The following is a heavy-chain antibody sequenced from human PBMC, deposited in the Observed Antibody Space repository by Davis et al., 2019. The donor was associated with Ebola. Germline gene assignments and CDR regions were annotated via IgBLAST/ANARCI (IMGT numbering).Heavy chain of an antibody. V-gene: IGHV4-61*01. D-gene: IGHD3-22*01. Sequence: SETLSLTCTVSGCSVTSGTYYWSWIRQPPGKGLEWIGFVSDSGSTNYNPSLKSRVTISLDTSKNQFSLNLRSMTAADTAVYYCARIVMYYYDSSGYYSPYYFDYWGQGTLVTVSS. J-gene: IGHJ4*02. CDR3: ARIVMYYYDSSGYYSPYYFDY. CDR2: VSDSGST. CDR1: GCSVTSGTYY.